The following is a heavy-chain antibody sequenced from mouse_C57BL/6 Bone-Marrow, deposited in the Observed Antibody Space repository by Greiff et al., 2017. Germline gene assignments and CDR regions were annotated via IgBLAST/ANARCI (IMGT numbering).Heavy chain of an antibody. CDR2: IWSGGST. CDR1: GFSLTSYG. Sequence: VKLVESGPGLVQPSQSLSITCTVSGFSLTSYGVHWVRQSPGKGLEWLGVIWSGGSTDSNAAFISRLSISKDNSKSQVFFKMNSLQADETDIYYCASFWYFDVWGTGTTVTVSS. CDR3: ASFWYFDV. J-gene: IGHJ1*03. V-gene: IGHV2-2*01.